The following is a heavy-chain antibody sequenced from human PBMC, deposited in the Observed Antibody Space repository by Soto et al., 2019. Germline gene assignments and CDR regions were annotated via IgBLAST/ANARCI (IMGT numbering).Heavy chain of an antibody. V-gene: IGHV3-48*03. CDR3: ARGSGDSSGYYYDY. J-gene: IGHJ4*02. Sequence: GGSLRLSCAASGFTFSSYEMNWVRQAPGKGLEWVSYISSSGSTIYYADSVKGRFTISRDNAKNSLYLQMNSLRAEDTAVYYCARGSGDSSGYYYDYWGQGTLVTAPQ. CDR2: ISSSGSTI. CDR1: GFTFSSYE. D-gene: IGHD3-22*01.